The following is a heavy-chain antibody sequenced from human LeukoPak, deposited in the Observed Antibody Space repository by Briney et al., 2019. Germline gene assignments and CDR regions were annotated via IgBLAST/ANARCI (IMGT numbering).Heavy chain of an antibody. V-gene: IGHV4-59*01. Sequence: SETLSLTCTVSGGSITNNYWSWIRQPPGKGLEWIGYIYYSGSTNYKPPLKSRVTISVDTSKNHFSLKLNSLTAVDTAVYYCARLLDYDTSGYPDTFDIWGQGTMVTVSS. CDR2: IYYSGST. CDR1: GGSITNNY. CDR3: ARLLDYDTSGYPDTFDI. D-gene: IGHD3-22*01. J-gene: IGHJ3*02.